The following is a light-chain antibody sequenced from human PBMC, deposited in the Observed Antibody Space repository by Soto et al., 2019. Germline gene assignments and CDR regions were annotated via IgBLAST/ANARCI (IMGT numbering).Light chain of an antibody. CDR3: QQYNNWPRWT. CDR1: QSVSSN. V-gene: IGKV3-15*01. J-gene: IGKJ1*01. CDR2: GAS. Sequence: IMMTQSPATLSVSPGERATLSCRASQSVSSNLAWYQQKPGQAPRLLIYGASTRATGIPARFSGSGSGTEFTLTISSLQSEDFAVYYCQQYNNWPRWTFGQGTKVDI.